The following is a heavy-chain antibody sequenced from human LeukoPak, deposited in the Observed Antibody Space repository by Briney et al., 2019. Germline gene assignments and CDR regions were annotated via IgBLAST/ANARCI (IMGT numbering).Heavy chain of an antibody. CDR3: ARDSGYSYADDY. CDR1: GFTFSSYA. J-gene: IGHJ4*02. D-gene: IGHD5-18*01. Sequence: GGSLRLSCAASGFTFSSYAMHWVRQAPGKGLEWVVVISYDGSNKYYADSVKGRFTISRDNSKNTLYLQMSSLRDEDTAVYYCARDSGYSYADDYWGQGTLVTVSS. CDR2: ISYDGSNK. V-gene: IGHV3-30-3*01.